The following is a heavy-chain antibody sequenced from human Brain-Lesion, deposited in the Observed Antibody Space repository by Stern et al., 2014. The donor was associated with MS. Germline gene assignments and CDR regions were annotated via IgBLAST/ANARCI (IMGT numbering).Heavy chain of an antibody. J-gene: IGHJ4*02. V-gene: IGHV3-30*18. Sequence: VQLVQSGGGGGQPGRSLRLTCPVSGFTFRSSGMHWVRPAPGTCLDWGASSSYDGSDTSYAESVKGRFTISRDNSKNTLYLEMRSLRPEDTAVYYCVKRGITEVRGVRLGDYWGPGTLVIVSS. CDR1: GFTFRSSG. CDR3: VKRGITEVRGVRLGDY. CDR2: SSYDGSDT. D-gene: IGHD3-10*01.